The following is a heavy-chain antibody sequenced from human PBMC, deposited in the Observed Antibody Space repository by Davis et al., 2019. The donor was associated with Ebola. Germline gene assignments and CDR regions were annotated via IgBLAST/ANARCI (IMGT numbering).Heavy chain of an antibody. CDR1: GGTFSSYA. Sequence: SVKVSCKASGGTFSSYAISWVRQAPGQGLERMGGIIPIFGTANYAQKFQGRVTITADESTSTAYMELSSLRSEDTAVYYCAREGARDGYNYAFDYWGQGTLVTVSS. D-gene: IGHD5-24*01. J-gene: IGHJ4*02. V-gene: IGHV1-69*13. CDR2: IIPIFGTA. CDR3: AREGARDGYNYAFDY.